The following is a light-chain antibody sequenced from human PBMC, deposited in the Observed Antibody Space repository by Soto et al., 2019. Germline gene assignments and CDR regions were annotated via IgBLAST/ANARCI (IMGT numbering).Light chain of an antibody. CDR2: GNS. V-gene: IGLV1-40*01. J-gene: IGLJ3*02. Sequence: QSVLTQPPSVSGAPGQRVTISCTGSSSNIGAGYDVHWYQQLPGTAPKRLIYGNSNRPSGVPDRFSGSKSGTSASLAITALRAEDEDDYYCQSYDSSLSGWVFGGGTKLTVL. CDR1: SSNIGAGYD. CDR3: QSYDSSLSGWV.